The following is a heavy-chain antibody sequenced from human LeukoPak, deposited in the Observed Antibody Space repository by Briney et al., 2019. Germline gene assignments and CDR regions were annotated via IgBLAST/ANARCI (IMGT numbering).Heavy chain of an antibody. Sequence: ASVKVSCKASGYTFTGYYMHWVRQAPGQGLEWMGWINPNSGGTNYAQKLQGRVTMTRDTSISTAYMELSRLRSDDTAVYYCASGGTVGATYDYWGQGTLVTVSS. V-gene: IGHV1-2*02. J-gene: IGHJ4*02. D-gene: IGHD1-26*01. CDR3: ASGGTVGATYDY. CDR2: INPNSGGT. CDR1: GYTFTGYY.